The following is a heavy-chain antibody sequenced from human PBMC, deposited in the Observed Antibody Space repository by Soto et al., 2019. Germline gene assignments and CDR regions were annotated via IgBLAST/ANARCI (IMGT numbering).Heavy chain of an antibody. V-gene: IGHV5-51*01. CDR3: ARISGCSSTSCYTHMDV. Sequence: VESLTISCKVSGYSFTRYCIVWVLQMPGKGLEWMGIIYPGDSDTRYSPSFQGQVTISADKSISTAYLQWRSLKASDTAMYYCARISGCSSTSCYTHMDVWGQGTTVTVSS. CDR2: IYPGDSDT. CDR1: GYSFTRYC. D-gene: IGHD2-2*02. J-gene: IGHJ6*01.